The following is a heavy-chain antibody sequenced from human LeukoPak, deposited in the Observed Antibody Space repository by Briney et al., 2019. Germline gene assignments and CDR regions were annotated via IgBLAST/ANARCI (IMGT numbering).Heavy chain of an antibody. V-gene: IGHV4-39*07. CDR2: IYHSGST. D-gene: IGHD1-26*01. Sequence: PSETLSLTCTVSGGSISSSSYYWGWIRQPPGKGLEWIGSIYHSGSTYYNPSLKSRVTISVDTSKNQFSLKLSSVTAADTAVYYCARITVGVDYWGQGTLVTVSS. CDR3: ARITVGVDY. J-gene: IGHJ4*02. CDR1: GGSISSSSYY.